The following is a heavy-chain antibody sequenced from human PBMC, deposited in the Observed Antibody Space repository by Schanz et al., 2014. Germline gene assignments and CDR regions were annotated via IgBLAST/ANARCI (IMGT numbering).Heavy chain of an antibody. CDR1: GLIFSTYT. CDR3: ARDEGRDGYNLAFDV. Sequence: EVQLVESGGGLVRPGGSLRLSCTTSGLIFSTYTLNWVRQAPGKGLEWISAISGSGGSAYDADSVKGRFTISRDSSKNTLFLQMNSLRAEDTAVYFCARDEGRDGYNLAFDVWGQGTLVTVSS. D-gene: IGHD5-12*01. CDR2: ISGSGGSA. V-gene: IGHV3-23*04. J-gene: IGHJ3*01.